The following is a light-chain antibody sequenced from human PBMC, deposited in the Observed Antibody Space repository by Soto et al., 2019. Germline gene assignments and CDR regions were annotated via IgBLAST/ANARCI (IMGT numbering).Light chain of an antibody. V-gene: IGLV2-14*01. Sequence: QSVLTQPASVSGSPGQSITISCTGTSSDVGGYNYVSWYQHHPGKAPKLMIYGVSNRPSGVSNRFSGSKSGNTASLTISGLQPEDEADYYCGSYTTTSTYVFGSGTKVT. J-gene: IGLJ1*01. CDR3: GSYTTTSTYV. CDR2: GVS. CDR1: SSDVGGYNY.